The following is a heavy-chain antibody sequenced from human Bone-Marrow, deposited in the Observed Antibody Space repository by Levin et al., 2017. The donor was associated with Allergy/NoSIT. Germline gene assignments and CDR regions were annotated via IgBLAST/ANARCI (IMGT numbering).Heavy chain of an antibody. J-gene: IGHJ6*02. CDR2: IVPNIDSA. CDR1: GGTFSTYA. Sequence: AASVKVSCKASGGTFSTYAINWVRQAPGQGLEWMGGIVPNIDSANYAQKFQGRVTFTADASTNTAYMDLRSLRSDDTAVYYCARIYDYSGPWGMDVWGQGTAVTVSS. V-gene: IGHV1-69*13. D-gene: IGHD3-16*01. CDR3: ARIYDYSGPWGMDV.